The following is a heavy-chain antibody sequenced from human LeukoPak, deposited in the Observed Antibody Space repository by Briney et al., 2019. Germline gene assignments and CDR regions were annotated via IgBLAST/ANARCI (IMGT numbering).Heavy chain of an antibody. Sequence: TPGGSLRLSCAASGFTFSSYSMNWVRQAPVKALEWVSSISSSSSYIYYADSVKGRFTISRDNAKNSLYLQMNSLRAEDTAVYYCARSSSTYDFWSYYGMDVWGQGTTVTVSS. CDR1: GFTFSSYS. CDR3: ARSSSTYDFWSYYGMDV. D-gene: IGHD3-3*01. CDR2: ISSSSSYI. J-gene: IGHJ6*02. V-gene: IGHV3-21*01.